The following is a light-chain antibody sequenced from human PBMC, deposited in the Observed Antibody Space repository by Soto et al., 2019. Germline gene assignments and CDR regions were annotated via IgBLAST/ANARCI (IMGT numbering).Light chain of an antibody. CDR1: KNEIGVYDF. J-gene: IGLJ1*01. CDR3: KSYAGSNTYV. V-gene: IGLV2-8*01. Sequence: QSVLTQPPSATGSPGQSVTISYTGTKNEIGVYDFVSWYQHHPGKVPRLIIYEVVQRPSGVPDRFSGSKSGNTASLTVSGLQAADEADYFCKSYAGSNTYVFGSGTKV. CDR2: EVV.